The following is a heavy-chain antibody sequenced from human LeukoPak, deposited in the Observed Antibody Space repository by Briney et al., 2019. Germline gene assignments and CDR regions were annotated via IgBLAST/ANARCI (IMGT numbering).Heavy chain of an antibody. CDR2: ISAYCGNT. D-gene: IGHD3-3*01. CDR1: GYTFTSNG. Sequence: ASVKVSCKASGYTFTSNGISWVRQAPGQGLEWMGWISAYCGNTNYAQKLQGRVTMATDTSTSTAYMELSGLRSDHTAVYYCARSGGNFWSGYLDVWGKGTTVTVSS. V-gene: IGHV1-18*01. J-gene: IGHJ6*04. CDR3: ARSGGNFWSGYLDV.